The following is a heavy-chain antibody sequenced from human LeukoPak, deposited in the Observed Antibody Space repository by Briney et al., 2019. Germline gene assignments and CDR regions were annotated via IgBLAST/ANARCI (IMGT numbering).Heavy chain of an antibody. D-gene: IGHD4-17*01. CDR1: GGSISSGGYY. CDR2: IYYSGST. J-gene: IGHJ4*02. Sequence: PSETLSLTCTVSGGSISSGGYYWSWIRQHPGKGLEWIVYIYYSGSTYYNPSLKSRVTISVDTSKNQFSLKLSSVTAADTAVYYCARGPSGDYVAFDYWGQGTLVTVSS. V-gene: IGHV4-31*03. CDR3: ARGPSGDYVAFDY.